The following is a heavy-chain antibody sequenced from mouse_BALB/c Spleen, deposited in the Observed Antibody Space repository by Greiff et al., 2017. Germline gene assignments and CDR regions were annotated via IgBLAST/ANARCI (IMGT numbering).Heavy chain of an antibody. CDR1: GYTFTDYE. CDR3: TRGHGFDVPRGAL. V-gene: IGHV1-15*01. CDR2: IDPETGGT. Sequence: VQLQQSGAELVRPGASVTLSCKASGYTFTDYEMHWVKQTPVHGLEWIGAIDPETGGTAYNQKFKGKATLTADKSSSTAYMELRTLTSEDSAVYYSTRGHGFDVPRGALWGQGTLVTVSA. J-gene: IGHJ3*01.